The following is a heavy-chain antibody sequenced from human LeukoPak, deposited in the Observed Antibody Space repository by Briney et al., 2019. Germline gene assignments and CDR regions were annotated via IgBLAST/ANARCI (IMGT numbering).Heavy chain of an antibody. CDR2: IYYSGST. CDR3: VALGPLSSIAARPMGYFDY. J-gene: IGHJ4*02. D-gene: IGHD6-6*01. Sequence: SETLSLTCTVSGGYLGSHYWTWIRQPPGKGLEWIGYIYYSGSTYYNPSLKSRVTISVDTSKNQFSLKLSSVTAADTAVYYCVALGPLSSIAARPMGYFDYWGQGTLVTVSS. CDR1: GGYLGSHY. V-gene: IGHV4-59*04.